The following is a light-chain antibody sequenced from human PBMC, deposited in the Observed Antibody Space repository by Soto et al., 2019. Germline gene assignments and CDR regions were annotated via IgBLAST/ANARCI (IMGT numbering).Light chain of an antibody. CDR2: HAS. CDR1: QSVSDK. J-gene: IGKJ4*01. Sequence: EIVMTQSPATLSVSPGERATLSCRASQSVSDKLAWYQQKPGQDPRILIYHASTRATGIPARFSGSGSGTEFNLTISRLQSEDFAVYYCQQYIRWPLTFGGGTKVDIK. V-gene: IGKV3-15*01. CDR3: QQYIRWPLT.